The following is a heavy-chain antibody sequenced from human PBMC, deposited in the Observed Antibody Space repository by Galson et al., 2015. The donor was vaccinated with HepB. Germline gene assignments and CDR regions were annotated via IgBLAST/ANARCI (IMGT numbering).Heavy chain of an antibody. CDR2: ISSSSSYT. CDR1: GFTFSDYY. V-gene: IGHV3-11*06. CDR3: ARDYPIAAAWYFDL. D-gene: IGHD6-13*01. Sequence: SLRLSCAASGFTFSDYYMSWIRQAPGKGLEWVSYISSSSSYTNYADSVKGRFTISRDNAKNSLYLQMNSLRAEDTAVYYCARDYPIAAAWYFDLWGRGTLGTVSS. J-gene: IGHJ2*01.